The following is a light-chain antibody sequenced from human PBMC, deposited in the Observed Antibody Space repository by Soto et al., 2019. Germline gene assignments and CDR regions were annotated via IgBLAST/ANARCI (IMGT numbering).Light chain of an antibody. J-gene: IGLJ2*01. V-gene: IGLV1-40*01. CDR2: GNS. Sequence: QSVLTQPPSVSGAPGQRVTISCTGSSSNIGAGYDVHWYQQLPGRAPKLLIYGNSNRPSGVPDRFSGSKSGTSASLAIPGLQAEDEADYYCQSYDGSLSGWGVFGGGTKLTVL. CDR3: QSYDGSLSGWGV. CDR1: SSNIGAGYD.